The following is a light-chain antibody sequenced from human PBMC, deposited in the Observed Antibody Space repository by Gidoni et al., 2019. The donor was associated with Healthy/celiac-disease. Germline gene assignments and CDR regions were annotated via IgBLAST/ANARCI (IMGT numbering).Light chain of an antibody. CDR1: QSLVHSDGNSY. CDR2: KVS. CDR3: MQGTHWPPT. V-gene: IGKV2-30*02. Sequence: DAVMTQFPLSLPVNLGQPASISCRSSQSLVHSDGNSYLNWFQQRPGQSHRRLIYKVSNRDSGVPDKISGSGSGTDFTLKISRVEAEDVGVYYCMQGTHWPPTFGGGTKVEIK. J-gene: IGKJ4*01.